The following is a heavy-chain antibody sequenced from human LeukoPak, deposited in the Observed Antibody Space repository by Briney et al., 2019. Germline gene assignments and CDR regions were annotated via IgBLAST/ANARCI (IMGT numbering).Heavy chain of an antibody. Sequence: ASVKVSCKASGYTFSNYGFSWVRQAPGQGLEWMGWISADNRHTNYAQKLQGRVNMTTDTSTSTAYMELRSLRSDDTAVYYCARDKAQKNYFDSSDYHYEPFDYWGQGTLVTVSS. CDR1: GYTFSNYG. D-gene: IGHD3-22*01. CDR2: ISADNRHT. J-gene: IGHJ4*02. V-gene: IGHV1-18*01. CDR3: ARDKAQKNYFDSSDYHYEPFDY.